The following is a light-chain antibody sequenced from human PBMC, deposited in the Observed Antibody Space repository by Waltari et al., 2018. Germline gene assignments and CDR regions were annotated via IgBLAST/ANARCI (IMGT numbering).Light chain of an antibody. CDR3: AAWDDSLNGVV. CDR2: GNY. J-gene: IGLJ2*01. V-gene: IGLV1-44*01. Sequence: QSVLTQPPSASGTPGQRVTISCSGSSSNIGSNSVNWYQQPPGTAPKLLVYGNYERPSGVHDRVSGSNSGTSASLPISVLQSQDEADYYCAAWDDSLNGVVFGGGTKLTV. CDR1: SSNIGSNS.